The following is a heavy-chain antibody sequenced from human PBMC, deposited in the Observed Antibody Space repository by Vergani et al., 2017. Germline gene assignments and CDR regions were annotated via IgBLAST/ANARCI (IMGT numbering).Heavy chain of an antibody. Sequence: QLQLQESGPGLVKPSATLSLTCTVSGVSISSSSYYWGWIRQPPGKGLEWIGSIYYSGSTYYNPSLKSRVTISVDTSKNQFSLKLSSVTAADTAVYYCARVGYSSNFDYWGQGTLVTVSS. CDR2: IYYSGST. CDR1: GVSISSSSYY. J-gene: IGHJ4*02. D-gene: IGHD5-18*01. V-gene: IGHV4-39*07. CDR3: ARVGYSSNFDY.